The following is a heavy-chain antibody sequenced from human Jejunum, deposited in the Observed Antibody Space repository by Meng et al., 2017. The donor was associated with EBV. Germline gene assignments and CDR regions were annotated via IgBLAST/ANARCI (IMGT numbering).Heavy chain of an antibody. D-gene: IGHD2-15*01. CDR2: LNPNNGAT. V-gene: IGHV1-46*04. Sequence: HLVHPWSESKTPGAAVKVTFKASGYTFIDYHVPLMRQAPGQGLEWIGILNPNNGATSYAQRMRGRVTMTKDTSTSTVYMELSSLRSEDTALYCGVGERVAPYSLDQWGQGTLVTVSS. CDR1: GYTFIDYH. CDR3: VGERVAPYSLDQ. J-gene: IGHJ4*02.